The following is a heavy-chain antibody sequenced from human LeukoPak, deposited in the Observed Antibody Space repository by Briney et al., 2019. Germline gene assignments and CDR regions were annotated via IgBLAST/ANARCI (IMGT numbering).Heavy chain of an antibody. CDR1: GFTFDDYT. J-gene: IGHJ4*02. V-gene: IGHV3-9*01. Sequence: GRSLRLSCAASGFTFDDYTMHWVRQAPGKGLEWVSGISWNSGTITYADSVKGRFTISRDNARNSLYLQMNGLRAEDTALYYCAKDRYYGSGSYYDYWGQGTLVTVSS. D-gene: IGHD3-10*01. CDR2: ISWNSGTI. CDR3: AKDRYYGSGSYYDY.